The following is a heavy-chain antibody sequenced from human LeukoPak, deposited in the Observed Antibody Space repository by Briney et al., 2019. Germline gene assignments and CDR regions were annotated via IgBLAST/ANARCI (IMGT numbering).Heavy chain of an antibody. D-gene: IGHD3-9*01. V-gene: IGHV4-59*01. Sequence: PSETLSLTCTVSGGSISSYYWSWVRQPPGKGLEWIGYFYYSGRHNYNTSLKSRVPLSLTKSKKQSSLKLTSVAAAATAFFYFAREYDILTGHWFDPWGQGTLVTVSS. J-gene: IGHJ5*02. CDR1: GGSISSYY. CDR3: AREYDILTGHWFDP. CDR2: FYYSGRH.